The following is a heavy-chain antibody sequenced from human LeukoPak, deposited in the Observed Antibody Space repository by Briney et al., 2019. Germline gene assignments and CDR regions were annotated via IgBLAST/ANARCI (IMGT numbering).Heavy chain of an antibody. Sequence: GVSLRLSCAASGFTFSSYWMSWVRQAPGKGLEWVANIKQDGSEKYYVDSVKGRFTISRDNAKKSLFLQMNSLRAEDTAVYYCARTGDYGSGRYFRPFDYWGQGTLVTVSS. J-gene: IGHJ4*02. CDR3: ARTGDYGSGRYFRPFDY. CDR1: GFTFSSYW. V-gene: IGHV3-7*01. D-gene: IGHD3-10*01. CDR2: IKQDGSEK.